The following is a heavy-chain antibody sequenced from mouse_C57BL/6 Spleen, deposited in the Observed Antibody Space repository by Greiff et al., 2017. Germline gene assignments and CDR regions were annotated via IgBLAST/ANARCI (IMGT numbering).Heavy chain of an antibody. CDR3: ARKTYYYGSSWDAMDY. D-gene: IGHD1-1*01. V-gene: IGHV1-80*01. CDR1: GYAFSSYW. J-gene: IGHJ4*01. Sequence: QVQLQQSGAELVKPGASVKISCKASGYAFSSYWMNWVKQRPGEGLEWIGQIYPGDGDTNYNGKFKGKATLTVDKSSSTAYMLLSSLTSEDSAVYFCARKTYYYGSSWDAMDYWGQGTSVTVSS. CDR2: IYPGDGDT.